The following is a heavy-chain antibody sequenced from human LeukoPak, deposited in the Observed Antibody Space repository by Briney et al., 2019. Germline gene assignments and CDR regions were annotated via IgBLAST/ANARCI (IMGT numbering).Heavy chain of an antibody. CDR3: ARVYGDYDNWFDP. CDR2: IYTGGSS. CDR1: GGSISSGSYY. Sequence: SETLSLTCTVSGGSISSGSYYWSWIRQPAGKGLEWIGRIYTGGSSNYNAPLKSRVTISVDRSKNRISLKLTSVTAADTAVYYCARVYGDYDNWFDPWGQGTLFTVSS. J-gene: IGHJ5*02. D-gene: IGHD4-17*01. V-gene: IGHV4-61*02.